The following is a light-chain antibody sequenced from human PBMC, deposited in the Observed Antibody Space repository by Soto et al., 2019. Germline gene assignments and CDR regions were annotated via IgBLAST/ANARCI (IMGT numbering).Light chain of an antibody. Sequence: QSALTQPRSVSGSPGQSVTISCTGTSSDVGGYNYVSWYQQHPGKAPKLMIYDVSKRPSGVPDRFSGSKSGNTASLTISGLQAEDEADYYCGSLIYVFGTGTKLTVL. CDR2: DVS. J-gene: IGLJ1*01. V-gene: IGLV2-11*01. CDR3: GSLIYV. CDR1: SSDVGGYNY.